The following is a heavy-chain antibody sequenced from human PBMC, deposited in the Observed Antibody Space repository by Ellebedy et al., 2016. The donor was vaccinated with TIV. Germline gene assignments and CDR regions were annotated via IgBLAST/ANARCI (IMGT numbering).Heavy chain of an antibody. CDR3: AQGGYSSLIDY. CDR2: ISGSGGST. CDR1: GFTFSSHA. Sequence: GESLKISCADSGFTFSSHAMSWVRQAPGKGLEWVSAISGSGGSTYYADSVKGRFTISRDNSQNTLYLQMNSLRAEDTAVYYCAQGGYSSLIDYWGQGTLVTVSS. J-gene: IGHJ4*02. V-gene: IGHV3-23*01. D-gene: IGHD5-18*01.